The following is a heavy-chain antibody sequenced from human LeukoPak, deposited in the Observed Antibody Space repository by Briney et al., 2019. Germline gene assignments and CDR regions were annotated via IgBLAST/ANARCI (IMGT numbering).Heavy chain of an antibody. CDR2: ISAYNGNT. Sequence: GASVKVSCKASGYTFTTYGITWVRQAPGQGLEWMGWISAYNGNTNYAQKLQGRVTMTTDTSASTAYMELRSLRSDDTAVYYCARALVDGYKELGYWGQGTLVTVSS. D-gene: IGHD5-24*01. CDR3: ARALVDGYKELGY. CDR1: GYTFTTYG. J-gene: IGHJ4*02. V-gene: IGHV1-18*01.